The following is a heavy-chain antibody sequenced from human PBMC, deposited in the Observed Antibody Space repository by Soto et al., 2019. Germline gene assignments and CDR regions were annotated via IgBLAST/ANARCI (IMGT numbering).Heavy chain of an antibody. CDR3: ARAPYCSGGSCSFSSY. CDR1: GFTFSSYS. Sequence: GGSLRLSCAASGFTFSSYSMNWVRQAPGKGLEWVSSISSSSSYIYYADSVKGRFTISRDNAKNSLYLQMNSLRAEDTAVYYCARAPYCSGGSCSFSSYWGQGTLVTVSS. CDR2: ISSSSSYI. J-gene: IGHJ4*02. D-gene: IGHD2-15*01. V-gene: IGHV3-21*01.